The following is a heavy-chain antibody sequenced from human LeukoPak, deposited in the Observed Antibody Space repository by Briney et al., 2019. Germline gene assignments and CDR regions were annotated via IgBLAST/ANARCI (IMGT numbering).Heavy chain of an antibody. CDR3: ARGRYYYDSSGYYYVSSDYFDY. CDR1: GYTFTSYG. J-gene: IGHJ4*02. Sequence: GASVKVSCKASGYTFTSYGISWVRQAPGQGLEWMGWLSAYNGNTNYAQKLQGRVTMTTDTSTSTAYMELRSLRSDDTAVYYCARGRYYYDSSGYYYVSSDYFDYWGQGTLVTVSS. D-gene: IGHD3-22*01. CDR2: LSAYNGNT. V-gene: IGHV1-18*01.